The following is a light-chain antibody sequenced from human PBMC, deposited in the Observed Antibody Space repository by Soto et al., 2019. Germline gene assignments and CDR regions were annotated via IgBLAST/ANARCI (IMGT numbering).Light chain of an antibody. CDR2: DVS. CDR1: SSDVGGYNY. V-gene: IGLV2-14*01. J-gene: IGLJ2*01. Sequence: QSVLTQPASVSGSPGQSITISCTGTSSDVGGYNYVSWHQQHPGKAPKLMIYDVSNRPSGVSNRFSGSNSGKKASLTISGLQAEDEADYYSSSYTSSSTVVFGGGTKLTVL. CDR3: SSYTSSSTVV.